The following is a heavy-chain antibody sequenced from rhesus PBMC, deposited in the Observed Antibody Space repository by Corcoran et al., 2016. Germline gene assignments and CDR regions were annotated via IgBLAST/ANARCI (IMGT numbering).Heavy chain of an antibody. J-gene: IGHJ4*01. CDR1: GFTFSSYW. D-gene: IGHD5-42*01. Sequence: EVQLVESGGGLAKPGGSLRLSCAASGFTFSSYWMNWVRQAPGKGLEWVSAINSGGGSTYSAASVTGRFTISRDNSKNTLSLQMNSLRAEDTSVYYCAKSVRGYWIDYWGQGVLVTVSS. V-gene: IGHV3S25*01. CDR3: AKSVRGYWIDY. CDR2: INSGGGST.